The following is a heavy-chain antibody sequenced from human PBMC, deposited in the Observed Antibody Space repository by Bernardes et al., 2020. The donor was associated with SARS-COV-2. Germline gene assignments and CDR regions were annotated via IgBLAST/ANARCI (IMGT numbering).Heavy chain of an antibody. CDR1: GFTFRSYD. V-gene: IGHV3-23*01. J-gene: IGHJ6*02. D-gene: IGHD3-10*01. Sequence: GGSLRLSCAASGFTFRSYDMSRVRRAPRKGLEWVSGMSGSGGSTYYADFVKGRFTISRDNSKNTLYLQMNSLRAEDTAVYYCAKDMGYYYGMDVWGQGTTVTVSS. CDR3: AKDMGYYYGMDV. CDR2: MSGSGGST.